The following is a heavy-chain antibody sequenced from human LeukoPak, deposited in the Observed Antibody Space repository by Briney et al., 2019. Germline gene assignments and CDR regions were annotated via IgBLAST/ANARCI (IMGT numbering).Heavy chain of an antibody. V-gene: IGHV1-2*02. J-gene: IGHJ4*02. CDR3: ARTIRFLEWLSGTAGFDY. Sequence: ASVKVSCKASGYTFTNYAMHWVRQAPGQGLEWMGWINPNSGGTNYAQKFQGRVTMTRDTSISTAYMELSRLRSDDTAVYYCARTIRFLEWLSGTAGFDYWGQGTLVTVSS. CDR1: GYTFTNYA. D-gene: IGHD3-3*01. CDR2: INPNSGGT.